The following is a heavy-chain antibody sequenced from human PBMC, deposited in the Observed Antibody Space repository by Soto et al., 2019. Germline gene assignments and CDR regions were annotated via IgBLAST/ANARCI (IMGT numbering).Heavy chain of an antibody. CDR3: ARDGNFAFRGYSFGFDF. V-gene: IGHV1-2*06. CDR1: GYRFTTFY. J-gene: IGHJ4*02. CDR2: MNLDTGGT. D-gene: IGHD5-18*01. Sequence: ASVKVSCKASGYRFTTFYIHWVRQAPGQGLEWMGRMNLDTGGTSYAQKFQGRVTMTRDTSISTAYMEVTNLKSDDTAIYYCARDGNFAFRGYSFGFDFWGQGTLVTVSS.